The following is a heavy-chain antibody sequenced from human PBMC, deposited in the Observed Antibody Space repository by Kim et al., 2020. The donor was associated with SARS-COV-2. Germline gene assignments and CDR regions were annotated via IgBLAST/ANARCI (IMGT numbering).Heavy chain of an antibody. V-gene: IGHV4-39*01. J-gene: IGHJ6*02. D-gene: IGHD5-18*01. CDR1: GGSISSSSYY. Sequence: SETLSLTCTVSGGSISSSSYYWGWIRQPPGKGLEWIGSIYYSGSTYYNPSLKSRVTISVNTSKNQFSLKLNSVTAADTAVYHCARHRGYSYGYNGMDVWGQGTTLTVSS. CDR2: IYYSGST. CDR3: ARHRGYSYGYNGMDV.